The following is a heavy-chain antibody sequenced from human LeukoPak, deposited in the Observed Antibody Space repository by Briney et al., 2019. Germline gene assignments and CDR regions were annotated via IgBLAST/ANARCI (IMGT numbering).Heavy chain of an antibody. D-gene: IGHD2-2*01. V-gene: IGHV1-18*01. CDR1: GYTFTSYG. Sequence: ASVKVSCEASGYTFTSYGISWVRQAPGQGLEWMGWISAYNGNTNYAQKLQGRVTMTTDTSTSTAYMELRSLRSDDTAVYYCARDQIPGGCSSTSCYGYWGQGTLVTVSS. CDR2: ISAYNGNT. J-gene: IGHJ4*02. CDR3: ARDQIPGGCSSTSCYGY.